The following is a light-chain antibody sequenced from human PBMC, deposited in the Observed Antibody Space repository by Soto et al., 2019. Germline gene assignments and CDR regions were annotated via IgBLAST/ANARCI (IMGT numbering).Light chain of an antibody. V-gene: IGKV3-15*01. J-gene: IGKJ1*01. CDR2: GAS. CDR3: QQYQTWPWT. Sequence: DIVMTQSPAALSVSPGERATLSCRAGQSVSSNLAWYQQRPGQASRLIFYGASTRATGIPARLSGSGSGTEFTLTISSLQFEEVAIYYCQQYQTWPWTFGQGTKVQIK. CDR1: QSVSSN.